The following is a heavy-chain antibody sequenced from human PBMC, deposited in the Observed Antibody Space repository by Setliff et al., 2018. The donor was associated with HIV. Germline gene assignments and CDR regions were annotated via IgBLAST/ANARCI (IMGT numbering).Heavy chain of an antibody. J-gene: IGHJ5*02. CDR2: IKQDGGEK. D-gene: IGHD3-3*01. V-gene: IGHV3-7*01. CDR3: ARPTGGDFWSGRGAWFDP. CDR1: GFTFSSYW. Sequence: GESLRLSCAASGFTFSSYWMSWVRQAPGKGLEWVASIKQDGGEKYFVASVKGRFTISRDNAKNSLYLHMNSLRAEDTAVYFCARPTGGDFWSGRGAWFDPWGQGTLVTVSS.